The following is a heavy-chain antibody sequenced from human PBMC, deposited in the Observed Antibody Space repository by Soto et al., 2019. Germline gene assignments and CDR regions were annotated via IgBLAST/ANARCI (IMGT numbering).Heavy chain of an antibody. D-gene: IGHD1-26*01. Sequence: LRLSCAASGFIFENFGMSWVRQAPGKGLEWISSISGSGFRKYCADSAKGRFTISRDNSKSTVYLELNNLSAEDTAVYHCAKNQGVELVPLATVDWFDPWGQGSVVTVSS. CDR2: ISGSGFRK. CDR3: AKNQGVELVPLATVDWFDP. CDR1: GFIFENFG. V-gene: IGHV3-23*01. J-gene: IGHJ5*02.